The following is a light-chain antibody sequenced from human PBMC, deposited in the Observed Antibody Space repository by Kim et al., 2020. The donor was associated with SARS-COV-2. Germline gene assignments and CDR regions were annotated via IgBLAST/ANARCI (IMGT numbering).Light chain of an antibody. Sequence: GQRVTLSCSGRSRNLGSDTVIWYQQLQATAPERLIYSNNQRPSGVPDRFSGSKSGTSASLAISGLQSEDEADYYCAAWDDSQNDYVFGTGTKVTVL. CDR1: SRNLGSDT. V-gene: IGLV1-44*01. J-gene: IGLJ1*01. CDR3: AAWDDSQNDYV. CDR2: SNN.